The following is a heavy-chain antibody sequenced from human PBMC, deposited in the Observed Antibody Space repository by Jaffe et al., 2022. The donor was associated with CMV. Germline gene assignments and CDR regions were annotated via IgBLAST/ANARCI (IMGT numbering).Heavy chain of an antibody. CDR2: IYYSGST. D-gene: IGHD3-22*01. V-gene: IGHV4-39*01. Sequence: QLQLQESGPGLVKPSETLSLTCTVSGGSISSSSYYWGWIRQPPGKGLEWIGSIYYSGSTYYNPSLKSRVTISVDTSKNQFSLKLSSVTAADTAVYYCARPGGGDYYDSSGYYFRYWGQGTLVTVSS. CDR1: GGSISSSSYY. CDR3: ARPGGGDYYDSSGYYFRY. J-gene: IGHJ4*02.